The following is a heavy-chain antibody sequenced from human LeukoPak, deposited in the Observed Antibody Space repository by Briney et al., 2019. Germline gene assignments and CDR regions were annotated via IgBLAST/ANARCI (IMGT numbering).Heavy chain of an antibody. D-gene: IGHD1-14*01. Sequence: SETLSLTCTVSGGSISSSSYYWGWIRQPPGKGLEWIGSIYYSGSTYYNPSLKSRVTISVDTSKNQFSLKLSSVTAADTAVYYCARRGGISRDWFDPWGQGTLVTVSS. CDR3: ARRGGISRDWFDP. CDR2: IYYSGST. J-gene: IGHJ5*02. V-gene: IGHV4-39*01. CDR1: GGSISSSSYY.